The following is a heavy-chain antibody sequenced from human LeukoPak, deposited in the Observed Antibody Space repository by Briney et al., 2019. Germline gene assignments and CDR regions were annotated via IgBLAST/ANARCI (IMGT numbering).Heavy chain of an antibody. Sequence: SETLCLTCAVYGGSFSGYYWSWIRQPPGEGLEWIGEINHSGSTNYNPSLKSRVTISVDTSKNQFSLKLSSVTAADTAVYYCARSDILTGYRYWGQGTLVTVSS. V-gene: IGHV4-34*01. CDR1: GGSFSGYY. D-gene: IGHD3-9*01. J-gene: IGHJ4*02. CDR3: ARSDILTGYRY. CDR2: INHSGST.